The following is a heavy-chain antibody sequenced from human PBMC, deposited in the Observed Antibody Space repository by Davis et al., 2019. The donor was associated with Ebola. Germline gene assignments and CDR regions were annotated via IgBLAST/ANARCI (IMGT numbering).Heavy chain of an antibody. J-gene: IGHJ4*02. CDR3: ARSRSPDY. CDR2: ISGGGDST. D-gene: IGHD3-10*01. CDR1: GCMFSSYA. V-gene: IGHV3-23*01. Sequence: GESLKISCAASGCMFSSYAMSWVRQAPGKGLEWVSVISGGGDSTYYIDSVKGRFTISRDNSKNTVSLQMNSLRAEDTAIYFCARSRSPDYWGQGTLVTVSS.